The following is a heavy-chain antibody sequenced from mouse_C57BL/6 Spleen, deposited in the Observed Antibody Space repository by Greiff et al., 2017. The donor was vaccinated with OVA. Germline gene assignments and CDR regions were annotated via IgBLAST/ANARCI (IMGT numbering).Heavy chain of an antibody. V-gene: IGHV14-4*01. D-gene: IGHD1-1*01. CDR1: GFTIKDDY. CDR3: TTRYYGPDY. Sequence: EVQVVESGAELVRPGASVKLSCTASGFTIKDDYMHWVKQRPEQGLEWIGWIYPENGDTEYASKFQGKATITADTSSNTAYLQLSSLTSEDTAVYYSTTRYYGPDYWGQGTTLTVSS. J-gene: IGHJ2*01. CDR2: IYPENGDT.